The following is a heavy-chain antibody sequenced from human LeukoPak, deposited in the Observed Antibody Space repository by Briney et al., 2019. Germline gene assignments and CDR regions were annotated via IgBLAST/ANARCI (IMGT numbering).Heavy chain of an antibody. CDR2: INPNSGGT. CDR3: ARDYSRGYSYGADY. D-gene: IGHD5-18*01. Sequence: ASVKVSCKASGYTFTGYYMHWVRQAPGQGLEWMGRINPNSGGTNYAQKFQGRVTMTRATSISTAYMELSRLRSDDTAVYYCARDYSRGYSYGADYWGQGTLVTVSS. V-gene: IGHV1-2*06. J-gene: IGHJ4*02. CDR1: GYTFTGYY.